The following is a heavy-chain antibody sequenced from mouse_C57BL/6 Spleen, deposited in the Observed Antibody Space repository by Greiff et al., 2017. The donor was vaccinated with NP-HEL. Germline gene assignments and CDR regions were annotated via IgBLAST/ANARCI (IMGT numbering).Heavy chain of an antibody. D-gene: IGHD1-1*01. CDR3: AREGGNYGSSYGDAMDY. Sequence: QVQLQQSGAELARPGASVKLSCKASGYTFTSYGISWVKQRTGQGLEWIGEIYPRSGNTYYNEKFKGKATLTADKSSSTAYMELRSLTSEDSAVYFCAREGGNYGSSYGDAMDYWGQGTSVTVSS. CDR2: IYPRSGNT. CDR1: GYTFTSYG. J-gene: IGHJ4*01. V-gene: IGHV1-81*01.